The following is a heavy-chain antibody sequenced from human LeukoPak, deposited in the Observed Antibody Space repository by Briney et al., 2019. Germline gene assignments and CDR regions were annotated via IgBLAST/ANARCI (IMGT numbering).Heavy chain of an antibody. CDR2: VTWDSGSI. D-gene: IGHD2-15*01. CDR3: AKGLFGTDTPFDF. Sequence: GGSLRLSCAASGFTFGDYAMHWVRQAPGMGLEWVSGVTWDSGSIAYADSVKGRFTISRDNAKNSLYLQMNSLRAEDTAFYYCAKGLFGTDTPFDFWGQGTLVTVSS. CDR1: GFTFGDYA. V-gene: IGHV3-9*01. J-gene: IGHJ4*02.